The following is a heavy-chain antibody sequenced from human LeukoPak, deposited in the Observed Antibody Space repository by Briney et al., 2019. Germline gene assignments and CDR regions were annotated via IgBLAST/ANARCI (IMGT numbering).Heavy chain of an antibody. D-gene: IGHD2-21*02. CDR3: ARDRRAVVVPAIPDY. CDR1: GYTFTGYY. CDR2: INPNSGGT. Sequence: ASVKVSCKASGYTFTGYYMHWVRQAPGQGLEWMGWINPNSGGTNYAQKFQGRVTMTRDTSISTAYMELSRLRSDDTAVYYCARDRRAVVVPAIPDYWGQGTLVTVSS. V-gene: IGHV1-2*02. J-gene: IGHJ4*02.